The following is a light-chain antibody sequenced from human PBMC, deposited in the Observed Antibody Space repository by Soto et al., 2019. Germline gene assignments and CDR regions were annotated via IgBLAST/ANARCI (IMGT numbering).Light chain of an antibody. Sequence: EIVLTQSPGTLSLSPGERATLSCRASQSVSGTYLAWYQQRPGQAPKVLIYGASSRAAGIPDRFSGSGSGTDFTLAISRQEPEDFAVYYCQQYGASPFNFGPGTKVDIK. CDR3: QQYGASPFN. CDR2: GAS. V-gene: IGKV3-20*01. J-gene: IGKJ3*01. CDR1: QSVSGTY.